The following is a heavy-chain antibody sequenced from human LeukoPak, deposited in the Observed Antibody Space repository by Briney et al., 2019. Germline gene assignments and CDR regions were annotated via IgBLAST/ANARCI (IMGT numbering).Heavy chain of an antibody. CDR2: ISGSGGST. CDR3: AKYYGSGSPPFDY. V-gene: IGHV3-23*01. Sequence: GGSLRLSCAASGFTFSNYGMSWVRQAPGKGLEWVSAISGSGGSTYYADSVKGRFTISRDNSKNTLYLQMNSLRAEDTAVYYCAKYYGSGSPPFDYWGQGTLVTVSS. D-gene: IGHD3-10*01. J-gene: IGHJ4*02. CDR1: GFTFSNYG.